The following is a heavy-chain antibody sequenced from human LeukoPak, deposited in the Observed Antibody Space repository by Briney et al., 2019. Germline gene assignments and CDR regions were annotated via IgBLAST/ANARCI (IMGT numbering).Heavy chain of an antibody. CDR1: GGSFSGYY. D-gene: IGHD3-16*02. V-gene: IGHV4-34*01. J-gene: IGHJ4*02. Sequence: SETLSLTCAVYGGSFSGYYWSWIRQPPGKGLEWIGEINHSGSTNYNPSLKSRVTISVDTSKNQFSLKLSSVTAADTAVYYCARGVYYDYVWGSYRTKPFDYWGQGTLVTASS. CDR2: INHSGST. CDR3: ARGVYYDYVWGSYRTKPFDY.